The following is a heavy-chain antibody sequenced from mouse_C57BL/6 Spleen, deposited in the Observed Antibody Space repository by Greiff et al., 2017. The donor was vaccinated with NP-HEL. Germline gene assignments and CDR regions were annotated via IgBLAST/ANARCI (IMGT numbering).Heavy chain of an antibody. J-gene: IGHJ4*01. Sequence: QVQLQQPGAELVRPGSSVKLSCKASGYTFTSYWMDWVKQRPGQGLEWIGNIYPSDSETHYNQKFKDKATLTVDKSSSTAYMQLSSLTSEDSAVYYCARLREGAMDYWGQGTSVTVSS. CDR3: ARLREGAMDY. CDR2: IYPSDSET. D-gene: IGHD3-2*02. V-gene: IGHV1-61*01. CDR1: GYTFTSYW.